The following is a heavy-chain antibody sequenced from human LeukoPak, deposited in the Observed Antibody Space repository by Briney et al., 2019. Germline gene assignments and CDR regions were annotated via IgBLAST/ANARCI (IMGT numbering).Heavy chain of an antibody. V-gene: IGHV1-8*01. CDR3: VRTPPNWGFDY. D-gene: IGHD7-27*01. J-gene: IGHJ4*02. CDR1: GYTFTTHD. CDR2: MSPNSGDA. Sequence: ASVKVSCKASGYTFTTHDINWVRQATGQGLEWLGWMSPNSGDAGYAQKFQGRDTMTSDSSISTAYMELSSLRSEDTAIYYCVRTPPNWGFDYWGQGTRVTVSS.